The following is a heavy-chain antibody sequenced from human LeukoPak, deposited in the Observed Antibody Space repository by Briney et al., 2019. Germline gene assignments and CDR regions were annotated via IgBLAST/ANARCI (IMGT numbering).Heavy chain of an antibody. CDR2: IYYSGGT. CDR3: ARNFYASSGYYLDDFYFDF. V-gene: IGHV4-39*07. D-gene: IGHD3-22*01. CDR1: GASIISDTYY. Sequence: SETLSLTCTVSGASIISDTYYWGWIRQPPGKGLEWIGSIYYSGGTYYSSSLKSRVTMSVDTSTNQFSLKLISVTAADTALYYCARNFYASSGYYLDDFYFDFWGQGTLVTVSS. J-gene: IGHJ4*02.